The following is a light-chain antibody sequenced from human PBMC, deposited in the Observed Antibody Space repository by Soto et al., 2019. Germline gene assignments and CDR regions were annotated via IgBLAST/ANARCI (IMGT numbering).Light chain of an antibody. Sequence: EMVLTQSPGTLSLSPGERATLSCRASQSFGSSYLAWYQQKPGQAPRLLIYATSSRATGIPDRFSGSGSGTDFTLTISRMEPEDFAVYYCQQYQTFGPGTKVDIK. V-gene: IGKV3-20*01. CDR3: QQYQT. J-gene: IGKJ3*01. CDR2: ATS. CDR1: QSFGSSY.